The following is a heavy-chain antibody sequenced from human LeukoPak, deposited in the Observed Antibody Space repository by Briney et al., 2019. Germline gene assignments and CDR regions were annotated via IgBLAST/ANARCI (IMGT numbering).Heavy chain of an antibody. CDR2: ISYDGSHQ. CDR3: ARARNGTLKY. V-gene: IGHV3-30*01. Sequence: GRSLRLSCAASGFTFSHYAMHWVRQALGKGLEWVAVISYDGSHQYSADSVKGRLTISRDNSRHTLYLQMNSLRPEDTAVYYCARARNGTLKYWGQGTLVTVSS. D-gene: IGHD1-26*01. J-gene: IGHJ4*02. CDR1: GFTFSHYA.